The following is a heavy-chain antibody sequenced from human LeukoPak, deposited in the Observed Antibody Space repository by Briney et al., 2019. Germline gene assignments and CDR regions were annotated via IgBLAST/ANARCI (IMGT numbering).Heavy chain of an antibody. CDR3: AKDWYNSGLWYPDY. CDR2: IRYDGTTK. J-gene: IGHJ4*02. V-gene: IGHV3-30*02. Sequence: GGSLRLSCAASGFTFRDYGMHWVRQAPGKGLEWVAFIRYDGTTKYYADSVKGRFTISRDNSKNTLYLQMESLRPEDTAVYYCAKDWYNSGLWYPDYWGQGTLVTVSS. D-gene: IGHD6-19*01. CDR1: GFTFRDYG.